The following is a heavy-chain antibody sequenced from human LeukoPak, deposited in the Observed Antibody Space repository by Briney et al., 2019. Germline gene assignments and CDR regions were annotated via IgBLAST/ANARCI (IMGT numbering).Heavy chain of an antibody. CDR2: ISGSGGST. D-gene: IGHD6-6*01. CDR1: GFTFSSYA. CDR3: AKDVALAARPYYFDY. V-gene: IGHV3-23*01. Sequence: GGSLRLPCAASGFTFSSYAMSWVRQAPGKGLEWVSAISGSGGSTYYADSVKGRFTISRDNSKNTLYLQMNSLRAEDTAVYYCAKDVALAARPYYFDYWGQGTLVTVSS. J-gene: IGHJ4*02.